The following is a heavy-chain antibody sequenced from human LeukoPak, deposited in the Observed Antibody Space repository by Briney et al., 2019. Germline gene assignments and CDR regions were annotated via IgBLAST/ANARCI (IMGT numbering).Heavy chain of an antibody. CDR1: GLTFSSYA. Sequence: GGSLRLSCAASGLTFSSYAMHWVREAPGKGLEWVAVISYDGSNKYYADPVKGRLTISRDNSKNTLYLQMNSLRAEDTAVYYCARDSRAHNWFDPWGQGTLVTVSS. CDR3: ARDSRAHNWFDP. V-gene: IGHV3-30*04. J-gene: IGHJ5*02. CDR2: ISYDGSNK.